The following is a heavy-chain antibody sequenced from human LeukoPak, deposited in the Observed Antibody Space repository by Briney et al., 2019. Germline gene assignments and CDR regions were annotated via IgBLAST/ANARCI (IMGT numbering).Heavy chain of an antibody. D-gene: IGHD6-19*01. CDR2: IDYSGST. V-gene: IGHV4-59*01. Sequence: PSETLSLTCTVSGGSISSYYWNWIRQPPAKGLEWIGYIDYSGSTNYNASLKSRVTISVDTSKNQCSLKLSSVTAADTAVYYCARGGWYPESIQHWGQGVLVTVSS. J-gene: IGHJ1*01. CDR1: GGSISSYY. CDR3: ARGGWYPESIQH.